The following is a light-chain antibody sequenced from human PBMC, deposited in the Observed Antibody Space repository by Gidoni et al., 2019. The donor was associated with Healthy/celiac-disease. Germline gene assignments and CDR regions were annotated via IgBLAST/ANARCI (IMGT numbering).Light chain of an antibody. CDR1: QSVSSN. Sequence: EIVMTQSPATRSVSPGERATLSCRASQSVSSNLAWYQQKPGQAPRLLIYCASTRATGIPARFSGSGSGTEFTLTISSLQSEDFAVYYCQQYNNWPPTFGQXTKVEIK. J-gene: IGKJ1*01. V-gene: IGKV3-15*01. CDR3: QQYNNWPPT. CDR2: CAS.